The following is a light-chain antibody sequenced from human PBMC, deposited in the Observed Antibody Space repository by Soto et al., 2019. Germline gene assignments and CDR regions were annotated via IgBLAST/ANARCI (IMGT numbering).Light chain of an antibody. CDR3: QQTNSFPIT. V-gene: IGKV1-12*01. Sequence: DIQMTQSPSSVSASVGDRVTITCRTSHAMNNYLAWYQLKPGKAPKLLIYSASSLQAGVPSRFSGSESGTDFTLTISSLQPEDFATYFCQQTNSFPITFGQGTRLEIK. CDR1: HAMNNY. J-gene: IGKJ5*01. CDR2: SAS.